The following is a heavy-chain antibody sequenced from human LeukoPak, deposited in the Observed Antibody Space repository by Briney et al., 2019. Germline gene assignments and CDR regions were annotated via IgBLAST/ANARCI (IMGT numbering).Heavy chain of an antibody. J-gene: IGHJ4*02. CDR1: GYTFSSYG. Sequence: EATVKASCKASGYTFSSYGISWVRQAPGQGLEWMGWISVYNGDTNYAQKFQGRVTMTTDTSTSTAYVERRSLRSDDTAVYYCARHGIAVVDYGGQGTLVSVSS. CDR3: ARHGIAVVDY. V-gene: IGHV1-18*01. CDR2: ISVYNGDT. D-gene: IGHD6-19*01.